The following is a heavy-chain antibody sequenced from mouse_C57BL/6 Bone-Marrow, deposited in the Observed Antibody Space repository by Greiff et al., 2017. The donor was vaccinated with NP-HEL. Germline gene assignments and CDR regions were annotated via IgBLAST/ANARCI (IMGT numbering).Heavy chain of an antibody. D-gene: IGHD1-1*01. CDR2: IYPRSGNT. CDR1: GYTFTSYG. Sequence: QVQLQQSGAELARPGASVKLSCKASGYTFTSYGISWVKQRTGQGLEWIGEIYPRSGNTYYNEKFKGKAKLTADKSSSTAYMELRSLTSEDSAVYFCAREGRYGSSGAWFAYWGQGTLVTVSA. J-gene: IGHJ3*01. V-gene: IGHV1-81*01. CDR3: AREGRYGSSGAWFAY.